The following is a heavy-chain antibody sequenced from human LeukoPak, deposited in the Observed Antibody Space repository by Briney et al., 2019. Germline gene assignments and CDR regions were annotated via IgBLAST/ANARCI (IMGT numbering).Heavy chain of an antibody. CDR2: ISGSGGST. J-gene: IGHJ4*02. CDR1: GFTFSRHG. V-gene: IGHV3-23*01. CDR3: AKDEDGSGTD. D-gene: IGHD3-10*01. Sequence: GGSLRLSFAASGFTFSRHGMSWVRQAPGKGLGWVSAISGSGGSTYYADSVKGRFTISRDNSKNTLYLQMNSLRAEDTAVYYCAKDEDGSGTDWGQGTLVTVSS.